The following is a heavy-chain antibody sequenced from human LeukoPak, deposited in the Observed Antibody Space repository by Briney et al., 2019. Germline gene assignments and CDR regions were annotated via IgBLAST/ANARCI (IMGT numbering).Heavy chain of an antibody. Sequence: SETLSLTXTVSGGSISSYYWSWIRQPPGKGLEWIGYIYYSGSTNYNPSLKSRVTISVDTSKNQFSLKLSSVTAADTAVYYCARFFPNYFDYWGQGTLVTVSS. CDR2: IYYSGST. J-gene: IGHJ4*02. D-gene: IGHD3-3*01. CDR1: GGSISSYY. CDR3: ARFFPNYFDY. V-gene: IGHV4-59*12.